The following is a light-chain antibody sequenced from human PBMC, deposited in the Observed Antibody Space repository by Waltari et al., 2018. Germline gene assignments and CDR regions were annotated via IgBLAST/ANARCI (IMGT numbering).Light chain of an antibody. CDR3: QQYHAYSWA. V-gene: IGKV1-5*01. J-gene: IGKJ1*01. CDR1: QSIGIW. CDR2: DAS. Sequence: DIQVTQSPSTRSASVGDRVTITCRASQSIGIWLAWYQQKPGKAPKVLIYDASTLESGVPSRFSASGSGTDFSLTISGLQPEDFATYYCQQYHAYSWAFGQGTKVEVK.